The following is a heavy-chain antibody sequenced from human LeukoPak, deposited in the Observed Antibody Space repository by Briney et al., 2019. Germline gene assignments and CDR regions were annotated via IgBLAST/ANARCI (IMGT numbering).Heavy chain of an antibody. CDR3: ARVVVAVAGSAARAFDY. CDR1: GFTFSDYY. Sequence: GGSLRLSCAASGFTFSDYYMSWIRQAPGKGLQWVAVISYDGSNKYYADSVKGRFTISRDNSKNALYLQMNSLRAEDTAVYYCARVVVAVAGSAARAFDYWGQGTLVTVSS. V-gene: IGHV3-30-3*01. D-gene: IGHD6-19*01. CDR2: ISYDGSNK. J-gene: IGHJ4*02.